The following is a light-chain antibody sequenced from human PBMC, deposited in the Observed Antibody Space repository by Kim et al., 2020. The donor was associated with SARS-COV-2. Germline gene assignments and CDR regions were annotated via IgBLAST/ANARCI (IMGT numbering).Light chain of an antibody. CDR3: QQRSSRPYT. V-gene: IGKV3-11*01. CDR1: QSVASY. J-gene: IGKJ2*01. CDR2: DAS. Sequence: LSLGERATLSCRASQSVASYLAWYQQRPGQAPTLLIYDASTRATASPARFSGSGSGTDFTLTISSVGPEDFAVYYCQQRSSRPYTFGQGTKVDIK.